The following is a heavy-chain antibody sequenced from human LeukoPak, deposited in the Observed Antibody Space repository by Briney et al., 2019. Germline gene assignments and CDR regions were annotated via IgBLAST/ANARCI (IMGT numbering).Heavy chain of an antibody. V-gene: IGHV3-33*08. Sequence: PGRSLRLSCAASGFTFSSYAMHWVRQAPGKGLEWVAVIWYDGSNKYYADSVKGRFTISRDSSKNTLYLQMNSLRAEDTAVYYCARYGVECSGGSCYYYYGMDVWGQGTTVTVSS. CDR1: GFTFSSYA. J-gene: IGHJ6*02. CDR2: IWYDGSNK. CDR3: ARYGVECSGGSCYYYYGMDV. D-gene: IGHD2-15*01.